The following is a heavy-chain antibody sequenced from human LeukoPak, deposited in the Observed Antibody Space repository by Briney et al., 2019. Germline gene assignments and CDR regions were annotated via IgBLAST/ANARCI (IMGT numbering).Heavy chain of an antibody. CDR3: ARDHGTAAAAAYYYYMDV. J-gene: IGHJ6*03. V-gene: IGHV3-7*01. D-gene: IGHD6-13*01. CDR1: GFTFSSYW. CDR2: IKQDGSEK. Sequence: GGSLRLSCAASGFTFSSYWMSWVRQAPGKGLEWVANIKQDGSEKYYVDSVKGRFTISRDNAKNSLYLQMNSLRAEDTAVYYCARDHGTAAAAAYYYYMDVWGKGTTVTVSS.